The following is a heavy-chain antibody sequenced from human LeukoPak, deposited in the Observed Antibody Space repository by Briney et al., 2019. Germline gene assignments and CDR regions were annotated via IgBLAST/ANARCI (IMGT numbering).Heavy chain of an antibody. CDR3: AKDNGSPSLVVVLVATAPDY. Sequence: GGSLRLSCAASGFDFSAFGMNWVRQAPGKGLEWVAVISYDGSQKYYADSVKGRFTISRDNSKNTVYLQMNSLSAEDTAAYYCAKDNGSPSLVVVLVATAPDYWGQGTLVTVSS. V-gene: IGHV3-30*18. CDR1: GFDFSAFG. CDR2: ISYDGSQK. J-gene: IGHJ4*02. D-gene: IGHD2-15*01.